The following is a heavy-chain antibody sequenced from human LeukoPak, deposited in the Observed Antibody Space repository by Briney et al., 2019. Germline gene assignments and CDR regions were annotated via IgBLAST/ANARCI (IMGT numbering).Heavy chain of an antibody. V-gene: IGHV3-21*01. CDR3: AREMVAVAARSDY. J-gene: IGHJ4*02. CDR1: GFNFDSYS. Sequence: GGSLRLSCAASGFNFDSYSMNWVCQAPGKGLEWVSSITSSSSHIFYADSVKGRFTISRDNAKNSLYLQMNRLRVEDTAVYYCAREMVAVAARSDYWGQGTLVTVSS. D-gene: IGHD6-19*01. CDR2: ITSSSSHI.